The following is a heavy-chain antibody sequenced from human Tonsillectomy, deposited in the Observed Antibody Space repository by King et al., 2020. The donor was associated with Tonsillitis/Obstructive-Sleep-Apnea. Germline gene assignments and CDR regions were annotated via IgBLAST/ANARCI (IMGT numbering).Heavy chain of an antibody. CDR1: GFTFSSYG. D-gene: IGHD1-14*01. Sequence: QLVQSGGGVVQPGRSLRLSCAASGFTFSSYGMHWVRQAPDKGLEWVAVISYDGSNKFYADSVKGRFTISRDNSRNTLYLQMNSLRVEDTAVYYCAKGTPGTNGYYFHYWGQGTLVTVSS. CDR2: ISYDGSNK. J-gene: IGHJ4*02. CDR3: AKGTPGTNGYYFHY. V-gene: IGHV3-30*18.